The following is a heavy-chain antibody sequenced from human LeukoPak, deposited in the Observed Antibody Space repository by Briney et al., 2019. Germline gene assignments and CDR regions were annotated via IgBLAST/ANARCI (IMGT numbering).Heavy chain of an antibody. D-gene: IGHD2-15*01. Sequence: PSGTLSLTCGVSGGSISNTNWWTWVRQPPGKGLEWIGEVNLQGSTNYNPSLKSRVAISVDKSENHISLKLTSVTAADTAVYYCARGGPKDIVVVGAFDIWGQGTMVTVSS. CDR3: ARGGPKDIVVVGAFDI. J-gene: IGHJ3*02. CDR2: VNLQGST. V-gene: IGHV4-4*02. CDR1: GGSISNTNW.